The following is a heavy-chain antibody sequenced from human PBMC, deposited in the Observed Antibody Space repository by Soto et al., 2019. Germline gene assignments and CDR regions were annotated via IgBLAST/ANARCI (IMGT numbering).Heavy chain of an antibody. CDR3: ARCGLDYGMDV. J-gene: IGHJ6*02. CDR2: FYPTGKT. Sequence: QVQLQESGPGLVKPSETLSLTCTVSGGSISSYYWCWTRQPAGKGLEWIGRFYPTGKTNYNPSLQSRLTMSADTSRNQFSLNLTSFTAADTAVYYCARCGLDYGMDVWGQGTTVTVSS. D-gene: IGHD3-16*01. CDR1: GGSISSYY. V-gene: IGHV4-4*07.